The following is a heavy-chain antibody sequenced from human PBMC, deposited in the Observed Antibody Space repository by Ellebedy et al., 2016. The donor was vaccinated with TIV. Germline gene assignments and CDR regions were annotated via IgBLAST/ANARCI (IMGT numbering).Heavy chain of an antibody. CDR3: ASLRLGELSPFAH. D-gene: IGHD3-16*02. V-gene: IGHV3-48*02. J-gene: IGHJ5*02. CDR2: ISSSSSTI. CDR1: GFTFSSYS. Sequence: GESLKISCAASGFTFSSYSMNWVRQAPGKGLEWVSYISSSSSTIYYADSVKGRFTISRDNAKNSLYLQMNSLRDEDTAVYYCASLRLGELSPFAHWGQGTLVTVSS.